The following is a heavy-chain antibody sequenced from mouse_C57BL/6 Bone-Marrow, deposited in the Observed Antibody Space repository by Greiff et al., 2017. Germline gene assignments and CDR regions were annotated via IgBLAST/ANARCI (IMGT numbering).Heavy chain of an antibody. CDR1: GFNIKDDY. Sequence: EVKLQQSGAELVRPGASVKLSCTASGFNIKDDYMHWVKQRPEQGLEWIGWIDPENGDTEYASKFQGKATITADTSSNTAYLQLSSLTSEDTAVYYCTTSGLRPPGDYWGQGTTLTVSS. CDR2: IDPENGDT. CDR3: TTSGLRPPGDY. D-gene: IGHD2-4*01. J-gene: IGHJ2*01. V-gene: IGHV14-4*01.